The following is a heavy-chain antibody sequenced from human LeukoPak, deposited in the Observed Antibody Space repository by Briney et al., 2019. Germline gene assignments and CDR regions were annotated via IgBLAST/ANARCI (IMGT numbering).Heavy chain of an antibody. CDR3: ARAPSDSGWYVFPPKTLYYFDY. V-gene: IGHV3-7*03. CDR1: GFTFSSYW. D-gene: IGHD6-19*01. Sequence: GGSLRLSCAASGFTFSSYWMSWVRQAPGKGLEWVANIKRDGSEKYYVDSVKGRFTISRDNAKNSLYLQMNSLRAEDTAVYYCARAPSDSGWYVFPPKTLYYFDYWGQGTLVTVSS. CDR2: IKRDGSEK. J-gene: IGHJ4*02.